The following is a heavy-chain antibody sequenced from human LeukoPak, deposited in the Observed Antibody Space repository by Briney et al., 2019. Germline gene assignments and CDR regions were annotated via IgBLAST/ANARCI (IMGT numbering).Heavy chain of an antibody. J-gene: IGHJ4*02. CDR2: IRSDGSET. CDR3: ARDRNWNKYFDY. Sequence: GGSLRLSCAASGFVFSKYGMHWVRQAPGKGLEWVAFIRSDGSETYYADSVRGRFALSRDNSKTTLFLQMNSLRLEDTAVYYCARDRNWNKYFDYWGQGTLVA. D-gene: IGHD1-20*01. V-gene: IGHV3-30*02. CDR1: GFVFSKYG.